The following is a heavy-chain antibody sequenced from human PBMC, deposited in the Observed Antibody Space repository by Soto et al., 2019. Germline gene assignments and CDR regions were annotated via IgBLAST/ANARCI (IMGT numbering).Heavy chain of an antibody. J-gene: IGHJ4*02. V-gene: IGHV4-61*01. CDR3: ARAGLGDGSDY. CDR2: IYYSGST. Sequence: QVQLQESGPGLVKPSETLSLTCSVSGGSVSSGSYYWSWIRQPPGKGLEWIGYIYYSGSTKYNPSLKXRXTXSLXTSKNQFPLKLSSVTAADTAVYYCARAGLGDGSDYWGQGTLVTVSS. D-gene: IGHD1-26*01. CDR1: GGSVSSGSYY.